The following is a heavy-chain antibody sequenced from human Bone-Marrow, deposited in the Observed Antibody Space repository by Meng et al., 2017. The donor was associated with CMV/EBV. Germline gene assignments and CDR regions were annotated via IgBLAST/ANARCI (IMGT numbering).Heavy chain of an antibody. J-gene: IGHJ4*02. CDR1: GFRFSSYA. CDR2: IHSGSTT. CDR3: AKDEDSNYLAAALDY. D-gene: IGHD4-11*01. V-gene: IGHV3-23*03. Sequence: GESLKISCTASGFRFSSYAMTWVRQAPGKGLEWVSVIHSGSTTYYADSVKGRFTISRDNSKNTLYLQMNSLRVEDTAIYYCAKDEDSNYLAAALDYCGQGTLVTVSS.